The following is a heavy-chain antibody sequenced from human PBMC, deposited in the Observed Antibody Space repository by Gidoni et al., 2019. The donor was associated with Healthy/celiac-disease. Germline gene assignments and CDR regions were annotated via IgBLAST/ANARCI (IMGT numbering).Heavy chain of an antibody. Sequence: QVQLQESGPGLVKPSETLSLTCTVSGGSIRSYYWSWIRQPPGKGLEWIGYIYYSGSTNYNPSLKSRVTISVDTSKNQFSLKLSSGTAADTAVYYGASRDCSSTSCYDQGYYYYGMDVWGQGTTVTVSS. D-gene: IGHD2-2*01. CDR1: GGSIRSYY. J-gene: IGHJ6*02. CDR3: ASRDCSSTSCYDQGYYYYGMDV. V-gene: IGHV4-59*01. CDR2: IYYSGST.